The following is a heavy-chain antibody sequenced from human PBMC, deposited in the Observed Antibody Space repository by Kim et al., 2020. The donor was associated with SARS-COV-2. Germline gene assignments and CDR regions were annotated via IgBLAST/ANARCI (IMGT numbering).Heavy chain of an antibody. V-gene: IGHV3-64D*09. CDR1: GFTFSSFA. D-gene: IGHD5-12*01. CDR3: VRGQRYEPYDY. CDR2: ITSNGANT. Sequence: GGSLRLSCSASGFTFSSFAMHWVRQAPGKRPEFVSAITSNGANTQYADSVRGRFTISRDNSKNPLHLQMSSLRPEDTAVYYCVRGQRYEPYDYRGQGTLVIVSS. J-gene: IGHJ4*02.